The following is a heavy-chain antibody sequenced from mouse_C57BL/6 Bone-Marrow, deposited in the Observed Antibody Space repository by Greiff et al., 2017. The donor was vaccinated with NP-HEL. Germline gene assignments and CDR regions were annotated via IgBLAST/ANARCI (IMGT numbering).Heavy chain of an antibody. V-gene: IGHV5-12*01. CDR1: GFTFSDYY. J-gene: IGHJ1*03. D-gene: IGHD2-4*01. Sequence: DVQLVESGGGLVQPGGSLKLSCAASGFTFSDYYMYWVRQTPEKRLEWVAYISNGGGSTYYPDTVKGRFTISRDNAKNTLYLQMSRLKSEDTAMYYCASSMITTSPHWYFDVWGTGTTVTVSS. CDR3: ASSMITTSPHWYFDV. CDR2: ISNGGGST.